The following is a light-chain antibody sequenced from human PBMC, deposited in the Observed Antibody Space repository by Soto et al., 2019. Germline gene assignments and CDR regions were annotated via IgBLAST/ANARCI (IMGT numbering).Light chain of an antibody. J-gene: IGKJ1*01. CDR2: KAS. Sequence: DLQITQSPSTPSASGGDTVTVSCRASQSVSGWLAWYQQKPGEAPKLLIYKASTLKSGVPSRFSGSGSGTEFTLTISSLQPDDFATYYCQHYNSYSEAFGQGTKV. V-gene: IGKV1-5*03. CDR1: QSVSGW. CDR3: QHYNSYSEA.